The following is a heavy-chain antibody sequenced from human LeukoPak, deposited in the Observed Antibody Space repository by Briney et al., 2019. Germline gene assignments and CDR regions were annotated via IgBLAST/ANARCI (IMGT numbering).Heavy chain of an antibody. D-gene: IGHD3-16*01. CDR1: GYDFNGYF. J-gene: IGHJ4*02. CDR2: INPNSGGT. Sequence: ASVKVSCKASGYDFNGYFIHWVRQAPGQGLEWMGWINPNSGGTNYAQKFQGRVTMTRDTSISTAYMELSRLRSDDTAVYYCARIDDYVWGSKNNWGQGTLVTVSP. V-gene: IGHV1-2*02. CDR3: ARIDDYVWGSKNN.